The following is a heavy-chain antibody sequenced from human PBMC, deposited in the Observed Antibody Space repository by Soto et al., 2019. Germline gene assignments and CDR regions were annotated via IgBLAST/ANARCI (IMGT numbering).Heavy chain of an antibody. D-gene: IGHD6-6*01. V-gene: IGHV4-61*01. CDR2: IYFGGST. Sequence: SETLSLTCTVSGGSVNSGSYYWSWIRQPPGKGLEWVGYIYFGGSTNYNPSLKSRVTISVDTSKNQFSLKLTSVTAADTAVYYCARRYSTSSGYFDYWGLGTLVTVSS. CDR1: GGSVNSGSYY. CDR3: ARRYSTSSGYFDY. J-gene: IGHJ4*02.